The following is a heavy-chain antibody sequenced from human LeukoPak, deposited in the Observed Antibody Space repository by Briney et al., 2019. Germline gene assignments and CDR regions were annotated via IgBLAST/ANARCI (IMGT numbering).Heavy chain of an antibody. CDR1: GYIFTDYG. Sequence: GASVKISCKTSGYIFTDYGMNWVRQAPGQGLEWMGWINSNTGNPTYAQGFTGRFVFSLDTSVSTAYLQITSLKAEDTAVYYCAKLGYCSGSRCYGFDSWGQGTLVTVSS. J-gene: IGHJ4*02. CDR2: INSNTGNP. D-gene: IGHD2-15*01. V-gene: IGHV7-4-1*02. CDR3: AKLGYCSGSRCYGFDS.